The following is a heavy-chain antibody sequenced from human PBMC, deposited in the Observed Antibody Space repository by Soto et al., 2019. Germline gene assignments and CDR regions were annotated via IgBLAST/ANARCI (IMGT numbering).Heavy chain of an antibody. V-gene: IGHV4-31*03. J-gene: IGHJ4*02. CDR3: SRGILV. CDR1: GGSINSGGYC. Sequence: QVQLQESGPGLVKPSQTLSLTCTVSGGSINSGGYCWSWIRQHPGKGLDWIGCISYGGSTSYNPSLKSRVTISVDTSKNQFSLKLSSVTAADMAVYYCSRGILVWGQVTLITVSS. D-gene: IGHD5-18*01. CDR2: ISYGGST.